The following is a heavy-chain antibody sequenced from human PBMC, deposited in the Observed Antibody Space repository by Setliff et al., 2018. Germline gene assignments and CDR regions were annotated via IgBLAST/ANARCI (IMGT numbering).Heavy chain of an antibody. D-gene: IGHD3-3*01. V-gene: IGHV3-48*01. CDR3: AKDPQIRFLEWLSRVYFDY. J-gene: IGHJ4*02. CDR1: GFTFSSYS. Sequence: TGGSLRLSCAASGFTFSSYSMNWVRQAPGKGLEWVSYISSSSSTIYYADSVKGRFTISRDNAKNSLYLQMNSLRAEDTAVYYCAKDPQIRFLEWLSRVYFDYWGQGTLVTVSS. CDR2: ISSSSSTI.